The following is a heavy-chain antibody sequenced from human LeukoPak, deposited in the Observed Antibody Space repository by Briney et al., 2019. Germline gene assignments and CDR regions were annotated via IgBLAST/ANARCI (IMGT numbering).Heavy chain of an antibody. Sequence: SGPTLVKPTQTLTLTCTFSGFSLSTSGVGVGWIRQPPGKALEWLAFIFWDDDKRYSPSLKSRLTITKDTSKNQVVLTMTNLDPVDTATYYWAHRPHYSGSGSYSFQHWGQGTLVTVSS. CDR1: GFSLSTSGVG. CDR2: IFWDDDK. V-gene: IGHV2-5*02. J-gene: IGHJ1*01. D-gene: IGHD3-10*01. CDR3: AHRPHYSGSGSYSFQH.